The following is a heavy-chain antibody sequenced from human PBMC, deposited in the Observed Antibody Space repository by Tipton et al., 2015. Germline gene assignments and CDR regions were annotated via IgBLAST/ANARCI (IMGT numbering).Heavy chain of an antibody. V-gene: IGHV4-39*07. CDR2: IYYSGNT. CDR3: ARGGNNWFDP. CDR1: GDPISYTSYY. D-gene: IGHD2-15*01. Sequence: TLSLTCTVSGDPISYTSYYWGWIRQPPGKGLEWLGHIYYSGNTNYNPSLKSRVTMSVDTSKNQFSLKLTSVNAADTAVYYCARGGNNWFDPWGQGTLVTVSS. J-gene: IGHJ5*02.